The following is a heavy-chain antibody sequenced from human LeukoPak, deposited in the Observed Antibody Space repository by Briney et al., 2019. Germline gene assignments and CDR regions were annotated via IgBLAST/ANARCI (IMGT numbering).Heavy chain of an antibody. CDR2: ISSSGSTI. Sequence: PGGSLRLSCAASEFTFSSYEMNWVRQAPGKGLEWVSYISSSGSTIYYADSVKGRFTISRDSAKNSLSLQMNSLRAEDTALYYCARAGFLITSTFRHWGQGTLVTVSS. V-gene: IGHV3-48*03. J-gene: IGHJ4*02. CDR3: ARAGFLITSTFRH. D-gene: IGHD2-2*01. CDR1: EFTFSSYE.